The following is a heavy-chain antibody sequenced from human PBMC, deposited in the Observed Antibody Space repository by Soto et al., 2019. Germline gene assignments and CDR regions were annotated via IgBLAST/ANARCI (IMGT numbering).Heavy chain of an antibody. V-gene: IGHV1-69*12. Sequence: QVQLVQSGAEVKKPGSSVKVSCKASGGTFRSYAISWVRQAPGQGLEWMGGIIPIFGTANYAQKFQGRATITADESTSTAYMEMSSLRSADTAVDYCPSDVVVAAHPNWFDPWGQGTLVTVSS. CDR2: IIPIFGTA. J-gene: IGHJ5*02. D-gene: IGHD2-15*01. CDR3: PSDVVVAAHPNWFDP. CDR1: GGTFRSYA.